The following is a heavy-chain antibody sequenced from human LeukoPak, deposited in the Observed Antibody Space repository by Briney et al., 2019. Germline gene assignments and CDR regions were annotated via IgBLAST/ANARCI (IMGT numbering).Heavy chain of an antibody. D-gene: IGHD6-19*01. J-gene: IGHJ4*02. V-gene: IGHV3-53*01. CDR1: GFTVSSNY. Sequence: GGSLRLSCAASGFTVSSNYMSWVRQAPGKGLEWVSVIYSGGSTYYADSVKGRFTISRDNSKNTLYLQMNSLRAEDTAVYYCARVSPDSSGWYEDYWGQGTLVTVSS. CDR3: ARVSPDSSGWYEDY. CDR2: IYSGGST.